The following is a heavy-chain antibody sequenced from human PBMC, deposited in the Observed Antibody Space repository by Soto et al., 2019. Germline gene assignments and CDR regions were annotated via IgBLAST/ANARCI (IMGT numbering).Heavy chain of an antibody. CDR1: GFTLENSA. Sequence: SVKVSCKASGFTLENSAIQWVRQARGHRLEWIGWIVVGTGSTNYAQKFQGRVTITADESTSTAYMELSSLRSEDTAVYYCAHSSGSNYYGMDVWGQGTTVTVSS. J-gene: IGHJ6*02. V-gene: IGHV1-58*02. CDR2: IVVGTGST. CDR3: AHSSGSNYYGMDV. D-gene: IGHD6-19*01.